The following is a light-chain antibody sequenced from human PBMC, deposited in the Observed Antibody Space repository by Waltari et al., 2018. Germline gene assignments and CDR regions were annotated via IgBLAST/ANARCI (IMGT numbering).Light chain of an antibody. CDR1: QSISSY. V-gene: IGKV1-39*01. CDR2: AAS. J-gene: IGKJ3*01. Sequence: DIQMTQSPSSLSASVGDSVTITCRASQSISSYFNWYQQKPGKAPKLLIYAASSLQSGVPSRFSGSGSGTDFTRNISSLQPEDFATYYCQQSYSTRVTFGPGTKVDIK. CDR3: QQSYSTRVT.